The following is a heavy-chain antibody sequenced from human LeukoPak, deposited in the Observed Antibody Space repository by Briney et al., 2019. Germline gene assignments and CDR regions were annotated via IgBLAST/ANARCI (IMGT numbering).Heavy chain of an antibody. CDR1: GFTFSSYS. D-gene: IGHD2-15*01. J-gene: IGHJ6*02. CDR3: ARVGCSGGRCPGYGMDV. CDR2: ISSSSSYI. V-gene: IGHV3-21*01. Sequence: GTSLILSCAASGFTFSSYSMNWVRQAPGKGLEWVSSISSSSSYIYYADSVKGRFTISRDNAKNSLYLQMNSLRVEDTAVYYCARVGCSGGRCPGYGMDVWGQGTTVTVSS.